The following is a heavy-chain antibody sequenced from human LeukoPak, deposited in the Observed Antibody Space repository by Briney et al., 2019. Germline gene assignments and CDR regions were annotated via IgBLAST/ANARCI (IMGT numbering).Heavy chain of an antibody. Sequence: GASVKVSCKASGYTFTSYDINWVRQATGQGLEWMGWMDPNSGNTGYALKFQGRVTMTRNTSISTAYMELSSLRSEDTAVYYCASYISGYDNYYYYMDVWGKGTTVTVSS. D-gene: IGHD5-12*01. CDR1: GYTFTSYD. CDR3: ASYISGYDNYYYYMDV. CDR2: MDPNSGNT. J-gene: IGHJ6*03. V-gene: IGHV1-8*01.